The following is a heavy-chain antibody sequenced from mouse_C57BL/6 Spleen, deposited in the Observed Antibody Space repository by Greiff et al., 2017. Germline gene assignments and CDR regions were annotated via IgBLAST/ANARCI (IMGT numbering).Heavy chain of an antibody. Sequence: QVQLQQSGAELVRPGASVKLSCKASGYTFTDYYINWVKQRPGQGLEWIARIYPGSGNTYYNEKFKGKATLTAEKSSSTAYMQLSSLTSEDSAVYFCASQITTVEDYAMDYWGQGTSVTVSS. CDR1: GYTFTDYY. D-gene: IGHD1-1*01. CDR2: IYPGSGNT. J-gene: IGHJ4*01. V-gene: IGHV1-76*01. CDR3: ASQITTVEDYAMDY.